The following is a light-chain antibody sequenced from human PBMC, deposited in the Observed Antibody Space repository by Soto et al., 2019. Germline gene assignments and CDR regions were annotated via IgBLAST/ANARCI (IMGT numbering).Light chain of an antibody. CDR3: QQSYSTPRS. Sequence: DIQMTQSPSSLSASVGDRVTITCRASQSISSYLNWYQQKPGKAPKLLIYAASSLQSGVPSRFSVSGSGTDFTLTISSLQPVDFATYYCQQSYSTPRSFGQGTKLVIK. J-gene: IGKJ2*01. CDR2: AAS. V-gene: IGKV1-39*01. CDR1: QSISSY.